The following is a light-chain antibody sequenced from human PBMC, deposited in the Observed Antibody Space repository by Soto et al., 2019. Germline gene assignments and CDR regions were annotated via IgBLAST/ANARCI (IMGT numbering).Light chain of an antibody. J-gene: IGKJ1*01. V-gene: IGKV3-20*01. CDR1: QSVSSSY. CDR2: GAS. CDR3: QQYDSSPKT. Sequence: EIVLTHSPGTLSLSPCERATLSCRASQSVSSSYLAWYQQKPGQAPRLLIYGASSRATGIPDRFSGSGSGTDFTLTISRLEPEDFAVYYCQQYDSSPKTFGQGTKVDI.